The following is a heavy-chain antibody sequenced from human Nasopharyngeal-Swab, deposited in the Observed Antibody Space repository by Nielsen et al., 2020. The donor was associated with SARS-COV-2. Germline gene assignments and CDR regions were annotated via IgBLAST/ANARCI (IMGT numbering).Heavy chain of an antibody. Sequence: RQATGKGLERIGEINNSGSTNYNPSLKSGVAISVDTSKNQFSLKLSSVTAADTAVYYCASSPLWFGEPEHGMDVWGQGTTVTVSS. J-gene: IGHJ6*02. V-gene: IGHV4-34*01. CDR2: INNSGST. D-gene: IGHD3-10*01. CDR3: ASSPLWFGEPEHGMDV.